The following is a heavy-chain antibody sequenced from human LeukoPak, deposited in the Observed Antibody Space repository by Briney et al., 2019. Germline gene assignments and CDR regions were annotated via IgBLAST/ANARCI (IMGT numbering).Heavy chain of an antibody. CDR2: IIPIFGTA. V-gene: IGHV1-69*05. CDR3: ARGKGGTSCPYYFDY. CDR1: GGTFSSYA. Sequence: SVKVSCKASGGTFSSYAISWVRQAPGQGLEWMGGIIPIFGTANYAQKFQGRVTITTDESTSTAYMELSSLRSEDTAVYYCARGKGGTSCPYYFDYWGQGTLVTVSS. D-gene: IGHD2-2*01. J-gene: IGHJ4*02.